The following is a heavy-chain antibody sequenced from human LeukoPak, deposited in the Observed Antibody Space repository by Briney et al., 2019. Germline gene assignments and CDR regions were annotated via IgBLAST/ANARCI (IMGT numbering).Heavy chain of an antibody. CDR2: ISSSGSTI. CDR3: ASPFSSSTYYDAFDI. D-gene: IGHD6-6*01. J-gene: IGHJ3*02. CDR1: GFTFSDYY. Sequence: GGSLRLPCAASGFTFSDYYMSWIRQAPGKGLEWVSYISSSGSTIYYADSVKGRFTISRDNAKNSLYLQMNSLRAEDTAVYYCASPFSSSTYYDAFDIWGQGTMVTVSS. V-gene: IGHV3-11*01.